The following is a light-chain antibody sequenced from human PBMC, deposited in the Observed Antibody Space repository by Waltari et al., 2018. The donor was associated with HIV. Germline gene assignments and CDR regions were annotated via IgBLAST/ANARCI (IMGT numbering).Light chain of an antibody. Sequence: QSVLTQPPSASGTPGQRVTISCSGSSSNIGNNYVYWYHQVPGTAPQLLIQRNDQRPSGGPDRFAGSKSGTSAALAISGLRSDDEGDYYCATWDGSLSGRVFGGGTKLTVL. J-gene: IGLJ3*02. CDR1: SSNIGNNY. V-gene: IGLV1-47*01. CDR3: ATWDGSLSGRV. CDR2: RND.